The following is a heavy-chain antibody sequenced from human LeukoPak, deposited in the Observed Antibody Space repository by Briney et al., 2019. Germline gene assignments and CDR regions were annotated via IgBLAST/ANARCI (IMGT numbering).Heavy chain of an antibody. J-gene: IGHJ4*02. CDR2: IKQDGSER. V-gene: IGHV3-7*01. CDR1: GFSMSVYW. Sequence: PGGSLRLSCEASGFSMSVYWMSWVRQAPGKGLEWVGNIKQDGSERNYVDSVKGRFTISRDNAKKSLYLQMDSLRAEDAAVYYCVIGSYTYFDYWGQATVV. CDR3: VIGSYTYFDY. D-gene: IGHD1-26*01.